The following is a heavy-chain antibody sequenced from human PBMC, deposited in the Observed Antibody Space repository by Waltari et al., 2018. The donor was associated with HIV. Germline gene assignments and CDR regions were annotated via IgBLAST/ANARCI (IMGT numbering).Heavy chain of an antibody. Sequence: EVQLVESGGGLVQPGGSLRLSCAASGFTFSSYWMHWVRQAPGKGLVWVLRINSDGSITNSAASVKGRFTIPRDNAKNTVYLQMNSLRAEDTALYYCASLYNYVWGSPPPFDYWGQGTLVTVSS. CDR2: INSDGSIT. CDR1: GFTFSSYW. CDR3: ASLYNYVWGSPPPFDY. V-gene: IGHV3-74*01. D-gene: IGHD3-16*01. J-gene: IGHJ4*02.